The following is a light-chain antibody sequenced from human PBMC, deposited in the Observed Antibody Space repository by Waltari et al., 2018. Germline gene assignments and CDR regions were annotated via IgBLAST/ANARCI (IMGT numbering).Light chain of an antibody. CDR3: QQSYDIPYT. J-gene: IGKJ2*01. CDR2: AAS. CDR1: ESISNY. Sequence: DIHMTQSPSSLSASVGARVPLTCRASESISNYLSWYQQKPGKAPKLLISAASSLQSGVPSRFSGGGSGTDFTLTISSLQPEDFATYYCQQSYDIPYTFGQGTKLEIK. V-gene: IGKV1-39*01.